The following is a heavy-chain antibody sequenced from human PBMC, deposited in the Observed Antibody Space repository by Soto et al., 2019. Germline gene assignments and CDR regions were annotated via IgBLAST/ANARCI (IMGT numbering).Heavy chain of an antibody. D-gene: IGHD2-2*01. Sequence: AASVKVSCKASGYTFTSYGISWVRQAPGQGLEWMGWISAYNGNTNYAQKLQGRVTMTTDTSTSTAYMELRSLRSDDTAVYYCARDEYQLLSQTYDAFDIWGQGTMVTVSS. CDR1: GYTFTSYG. J-gene: IGHJ3*02. CDR3: ARDEYQLLSQTYDAFDI. CDR2: ISAYNGNT. V-gene: IGHV1-18*01.